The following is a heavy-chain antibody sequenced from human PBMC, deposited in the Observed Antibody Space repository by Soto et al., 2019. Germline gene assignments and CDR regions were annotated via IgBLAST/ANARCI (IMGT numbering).Heavy chain of an antibody. V-gene: IGHV3-23*01. CDR3: AKRRTVTTYYYYYYMDV. J-gene: IGHJ6*03. CDR2: ISGSGGST. D-gene: IGHD4-17*01. CDR1: GFTFSSYA. Sequence: GGSLRLSCAASGFTFSSYAMSWVRQAPGKGLEWVSAISGSGGSTYYADSVKGRFTISRDNSKNTLYLQMNSLRAEDTAVYYCAKRRTVTTYYYYYYMDVWGKGTTVTVSS.